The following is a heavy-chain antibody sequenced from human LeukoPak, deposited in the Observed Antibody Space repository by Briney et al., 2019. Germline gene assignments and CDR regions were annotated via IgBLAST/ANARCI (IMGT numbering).Heavy chain of an antibody. Sequence: SETLSLTCTVSGGSISSSAYHWGWIRQPPGKGLEWIGSIHNSGSTNYNPSLKSRVTISVDTSKNQFSLKLSSVTAADTAVYYCARHRKQQLVRYYYMDVWGKGTTVTISS. J-gene: IGHJ6*03. V-gene: IGHV4-39*01. CDR3: ARHRKQQLVRYYYMDV. CDR2: IHNSGST. CDR1: GGSISSSAYH. D-gene: IGHD6-13*01.